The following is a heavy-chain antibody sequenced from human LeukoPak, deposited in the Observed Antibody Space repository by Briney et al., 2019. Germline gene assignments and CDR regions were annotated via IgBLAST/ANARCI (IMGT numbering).Heavy chain of an antibody. CDR2: ISAYNGNT. V-gene: IGHV1-18*01. CDR1: GYSFTSYS. J-gene: IGHJ4*02. D-gene: IGHD3-9*01. Sequence: ASVKVSCKTSGYSFTSYSITWVRQAPGQGLEWMGWISAYNGNTNYAQNLQGRVTMTTDTSTSTAYMELRSPIPGDTAVYYCARGEGIFFDYWGQGTLVTVSS. CDR3: ARGEGIFFDY.